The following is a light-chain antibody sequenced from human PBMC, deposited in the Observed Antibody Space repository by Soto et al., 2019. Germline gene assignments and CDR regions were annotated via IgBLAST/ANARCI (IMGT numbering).Light chain of an antibody. CDR3: QQYHKWPIT. J-gene: IGKJ5*01. CDR2: GAS. Sequence: EIVMTQSPATRSVSRGGVATGGCMASQSVSSNLAWYQQKLGQDPRLLIYGASARATGIPARFSGSGSETEFTLTISSLQSEDSAFYYCQQYHKWPITFGRGTRLEIK. V-gene: IGKV3-15*01. CDR1: QSVSSN.